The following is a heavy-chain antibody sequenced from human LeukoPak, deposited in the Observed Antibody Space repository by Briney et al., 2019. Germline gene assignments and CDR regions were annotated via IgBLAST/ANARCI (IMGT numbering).Heavy chain of an antibody. J-gene: IGHJ6*03. D-gene: IGHD5-12*01. Sequence: SQTLSLTCTVSGGSISSGGYFWSWIRQHPGKSLEWIGYIYYSGSTYYNPSLKSRVTISVDTSKNQFSLKLSSVTAADTAVYYCVRGLYTGGYPYYYYYMDVWGKGTTVTVSS. V-gene: IGHV4-31*03. CDR2: IYYSGST. CDR1: GGSISSGGYF. CDR3: VRGLYTGGYPYYYYYMDV.